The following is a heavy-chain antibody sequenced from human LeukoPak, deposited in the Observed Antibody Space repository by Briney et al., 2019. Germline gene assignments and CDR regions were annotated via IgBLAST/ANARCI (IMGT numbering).Heavy chain of an antibody. CDR2: ISYDGSNK. CDR3: ARDDYGETFDY. J-gene: IGHJ4*02. Sequence: GGSLRLSCAASGFTFSSYAMHWVRQAPGKGLEWVAVISYDGSNKYYADSVKGRFTISRDNSKNTLYLQMNSLRAEDTAIYYCARDDYGETFDYWGQGTLVTVSS. V-gene: IGHV3-30*04. D-gene: IGHD4-17*01. CDR1: GFTFSSYA.